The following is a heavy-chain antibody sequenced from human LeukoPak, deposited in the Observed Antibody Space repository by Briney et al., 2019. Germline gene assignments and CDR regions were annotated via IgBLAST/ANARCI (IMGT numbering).Heavy chain of an antibody. D-gene: IGHD1-7*01. J-gene: IGHJ6*02. Sequence: GESLKISCKGSGYRFTDYWIGWVRQMPGKGLEWMGIIYPGDSVTRYSRSFQGQVTISADKSINTAHLQWSSLKASDTAMYYCARGAAGTTPDYYYFGLDVWGQGTTVRVSS. CDR2: IYPGDSVT. V-gene: IGHV5-51*01. CDR3: ARGAAGTTPDYYYFGLDV. CDR1: GYRFTDYW.